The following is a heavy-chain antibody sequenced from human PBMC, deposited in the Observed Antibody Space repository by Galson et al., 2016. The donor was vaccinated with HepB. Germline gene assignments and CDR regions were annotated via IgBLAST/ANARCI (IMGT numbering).Heavy chain of an antibody. CDR1: GFTFSSYA. J-gene: IGHJ6*02. V-gene: IGHV3-23*01. CDR2: LSGSGGST. CDR3: ARDKSFYYYGMDV. Sequence: SLGLSCAASGFTFSSYAMSWVRQAPGKGLEWVSGLSGSGGSTYYADSVRGRFTISRDNSKNTLYLQMNSLRAEDTAVYYCARDKSFYYYGMDVWGQGTTVTVSS.